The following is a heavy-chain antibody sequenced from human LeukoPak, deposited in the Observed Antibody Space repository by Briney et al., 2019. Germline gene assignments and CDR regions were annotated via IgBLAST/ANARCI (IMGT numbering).Heavy chain of an antibody. CDR3: AAGYSHGYLEFPY. CDR2: INHSGST. Sequence: SETLSLTCAVYGGSFSGYYWSWIRQPPGKGLEWIGEINHSGSTNYNPSFKSRVTISVDTSKNQFSLKLSSVTAADTAVYYCAAGYSHGYLEFPYWGQGTLVTVSS. J-gene: IGHJ4*02. CDR1: GGSFSGYY. D-gene: IGHD5-18*01. V-gene: IGHV4-34*01.